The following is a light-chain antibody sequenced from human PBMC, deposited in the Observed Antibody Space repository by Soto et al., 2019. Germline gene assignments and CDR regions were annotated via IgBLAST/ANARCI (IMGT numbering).Light chain of an antibody. CDR1: QSISSY. Sequence: DIQMTQSPSSLSASVGDRVTITCRASQSISSYLNWYQQKPGKAPKLLIYAASSLQSGVPSRFSGGGSGTDFTLTISSLQPEDFATYYCQQSYRPLTFGGGTKVEIK. V-gene: IGKV1-39*01. CDR3: QQSYRPLT. CDR2: AAS. J-gene: IGKJ4*01.